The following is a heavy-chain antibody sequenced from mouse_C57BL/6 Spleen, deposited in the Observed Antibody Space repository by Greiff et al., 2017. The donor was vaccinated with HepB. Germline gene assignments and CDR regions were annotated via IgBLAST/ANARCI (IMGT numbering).Heavy chain of an antibody. CDR2: INPNNGGT. V-gene: IGHV1-22*01. J-gene: IGHJ4*01. D-gene: IGHD2-2*01. CDR3: ARERELLWLRQGDYYAMDY. CDR1: GYTFTDYN. Sequence: EVQLQQSGPELVKPGASVKMSCKASGYTFTDYNMHWVKQSHGKSLEWIGYINPNNGGTSYNQKFKGKATLTVNKSSSTAYMELRSLTSEDSAVYYCARERELLWLRQGDYYAMDYWGQGTSVTVSS.